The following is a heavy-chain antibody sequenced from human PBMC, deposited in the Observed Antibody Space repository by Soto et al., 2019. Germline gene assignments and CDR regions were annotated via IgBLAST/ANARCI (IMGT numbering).Heavy chain of an antibody. CDR2: ISGSGGST. D-gene: IGHD6-13*01. Sequence: WWSLRLSCSASGFTCSSYAMSWFRQAPGKGLEWVSAISGSGGSTYYADSVKGRFTISRDNSKNTLYLQMNSLRAEDTAVYYCVRSGYSSSWYEGNYYYGMDVWGQGTTVTVSS. CDR3: VRSGYSSSWYEGNYYYGMDV. CDR1: GFTCSSYA. V-gene: IGHV3-23*01. J-gene: IGHJ6*02.